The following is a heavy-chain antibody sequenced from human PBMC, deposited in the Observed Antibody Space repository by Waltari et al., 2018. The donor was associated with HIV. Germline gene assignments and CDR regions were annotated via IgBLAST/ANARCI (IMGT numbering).Heavy chain of an antibody. CDR2: IYYSGST. J-gene: IGHJ4*02. Sequence: LQLQESAPGLVKPSETLSLTCTVPGGSISTSSYYCGWLRQTPGKGLEWIGSIYYSGSTYYNPSLKSRVTISVDTSKNQFSLKLSSVTAADTAVYYCARHSLTYYYDSSGYSVAFDYWGQGTLVTVSS. D-gene: IGHD3-22*01. CDR1: GGSISTSSYY. CDR3: ARHSLTYYYDSSGYSVAFDY. V-gene: IGHV4-39*01.